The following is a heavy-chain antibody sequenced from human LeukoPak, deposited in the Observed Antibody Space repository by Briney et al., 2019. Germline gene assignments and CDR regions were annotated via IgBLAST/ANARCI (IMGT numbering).Heavy chain of an antibody. D-gene: IGHD3-10*01. J-gene: IGHJ4*02. CDR1: GGSISSSSYY. CDR2: HYHSGST. Sequence: SETLSLTCTVSGGSISSSSYYWGWIRQPPGKGLEWIGSHYHSGSTFYNPSLKSRVTISVDTSKNQFSLKLNSVTAADTAVYYCAIPYYYGSGSWLYWGQGTLVTVSS. CDR3: AIPYYYGSGSWLY. V-gene: IGHV4-39*01.